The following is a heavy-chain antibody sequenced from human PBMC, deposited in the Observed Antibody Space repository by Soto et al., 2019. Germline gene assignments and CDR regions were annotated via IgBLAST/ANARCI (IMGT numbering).Heavy chain of an antibody. D-gene: IGHD2-15*01. CDR1: GYTFTSYA. V-gene: IGHV1-18*01. J-gene: IGHJ1*01. Sequence: QVQLVQSGAEVKKPGASVKVSCKASGYTFTSYAISWVRQAPGQGLEWMGWISAYNGNTNYAQKLQGRVTMTTDTSTTTAYMERRSLTSDDTAVYYCAGAPRVVPATLGYGAFSYWGQGTLVTVSS. CDR3: AGAPRVVPATLGYGAFSY. CDR2: ISAYNGNT.